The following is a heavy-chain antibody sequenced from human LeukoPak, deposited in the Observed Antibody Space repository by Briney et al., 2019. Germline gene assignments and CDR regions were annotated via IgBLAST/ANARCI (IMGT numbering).Heavy chain of an antibody. D-gene: IGHD4-17*01. Sequence: ASVKVSCKASGYTFPNYGISWVRQAPGQGLEWMGWISAYNGDTNYAQNFQGRVTMTTDTSTTTVYMELRSLRSDDTAVYYCARELNYGFGPFDYWGQETLVTVSS. CDR1: GYTFPNYG. V-gene: IGHV1-18*01. CDR3: ARELNYGFGPFDY. J-gene: IGHJ4*02. CDR2: ISAYNGDT.